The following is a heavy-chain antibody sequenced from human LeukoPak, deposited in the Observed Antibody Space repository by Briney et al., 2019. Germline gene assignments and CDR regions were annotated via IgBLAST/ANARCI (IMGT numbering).Heavy chain of an antibody. Sequence: SETLSLTCTVSVGYISSYYWSWIRQPAGKGLEWIGRIYTSGSTNYNPSLKSRVTMSVDTSKKQSSLQLSSVPAAHTAVHYCARQTMVRGVISLFYFDSWGQGTLVTVSS. CDR2: IYTSGST. J-gene: IGHJ4*02. CDR1: VGYISSYY. CDR3: ARQTMVRGVISLFYFDS. D-gene: IGHD3-10*01. V-gene: IGHV4-4*07.